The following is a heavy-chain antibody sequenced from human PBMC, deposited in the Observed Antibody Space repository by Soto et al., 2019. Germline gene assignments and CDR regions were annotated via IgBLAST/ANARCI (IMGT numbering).Heavy chain of an antibody. Sequence: QVQLVESGGGVVQPGRSLRLSCAASGFTFSSYAMHWVRQAPGKGLEWVAVISYDGSNKYYADSVKGRFTISRDNSKNTLELQMNSLGAEDTAVYYCARDPLWGTAMVLWYFDLWGRGTLVTVSS. CDR3: ARDPLWGTAMVLWYFDL. CDR1: GFTFSSYA. J-gene: IGHJ2*01. D-gene: IGHD5-18*01. CDR2: ISYDGSNK. V-gene: IGHV3-30-3*01.